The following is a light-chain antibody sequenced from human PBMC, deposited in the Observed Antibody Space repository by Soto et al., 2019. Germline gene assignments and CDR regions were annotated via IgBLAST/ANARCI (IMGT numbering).Light chain of an antibody. V-gene: IGKV1-33*01. CDR3: QQYDNLFT. J-gene: IGKJ3*01. CDR2: DAS. CDR1: QDISNY. Sequence: DIQMTQSPSSLSASLGDRVTITCQASQDISNYLNWYQQKPGKAPKLLIYDASNLETGVPSRFSGSGSGTDFTFTISSLQPEDIATYYCQQYDNLFTFGHGTKVDIK.